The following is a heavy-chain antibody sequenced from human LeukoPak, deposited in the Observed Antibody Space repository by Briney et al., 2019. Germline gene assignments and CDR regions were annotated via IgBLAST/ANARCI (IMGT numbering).Heavy chain of an antibody. CDR2: IYYSGST. J-gene: IGHJ6*02. CDR3: ARRLRYYYGMDV. CDR1: GGSISSYY. Sequence: PSETLSLTCTVSGGSISSYYWSWIRQPPGKGLEWSGYIYYSGSTNYNPSLKSRVTISVDTSKNQFSLKLSSVTAADTAVYYCARRLRYYYGMDVWGQGTTVTVSS. V-gene: IGHV4-59*01.